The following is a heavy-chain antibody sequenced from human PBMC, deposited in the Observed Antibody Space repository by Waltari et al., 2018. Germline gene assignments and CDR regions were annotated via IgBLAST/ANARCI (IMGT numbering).Heavy chain of an antibody. CDR1: GFTFSSYW. V-gene: IGHV3-7*02. Sequence: EVQLVESGGGLVQPGGSLRLSCAASGFTFSSYWMSWVRQAPGKGLEWVANIKQDGSEKDYVDSVKGRFTISRDNAKNSLYLQMNSLRAEDTAVYYCASMTRSWYFDYWGQGTLVTVSS. CDR2: IKQDGSEK. D-gene: IGHD6-13*01. CDR3: ASMTRSWYFDY. J-gene: IGHJ4*02.